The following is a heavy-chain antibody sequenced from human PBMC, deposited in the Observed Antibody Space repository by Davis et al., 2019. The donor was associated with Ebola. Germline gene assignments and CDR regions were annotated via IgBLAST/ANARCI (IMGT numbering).Heavy chain of an antibody. D-gene: IGHD2-8*02. CDR3: ASLRRTITGMDDGFDI. CDR2: IYPDDSDT. J-gene: IGHJ3*02. V-gene: IGHV5-51*01. CDR1: GYSYITYW. Sequence: KVSCKTSGYSYITYWIAWVRQMPGKGLEWMGIIYPDDSDTRYSPSFRGQVTISADKSMKTAFLQWSSLKASDSGMYYCASLRRTITGMDDGFDIWGQGTMVTVSS.